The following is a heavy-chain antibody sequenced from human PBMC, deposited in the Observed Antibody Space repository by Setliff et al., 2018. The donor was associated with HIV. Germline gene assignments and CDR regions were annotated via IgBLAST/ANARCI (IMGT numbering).Heavy chain of an antibody. J-gene: IGHJ3*02. Sequence: KPSETLSLTCTVSGVSISRYYWNWIRQPPGKGLEWIGYFSFSADNKYNPSLQSRVAISGGTSKNQFSLTLNSLTAADTALYYCARAFRPNDAFDTWGQGTMVTVSS. V-gene: IGHV4-59*01. CDR1: GVSISRYY. CDR3: ARAFRPNDAFDT. CDR2: FSFSADN.